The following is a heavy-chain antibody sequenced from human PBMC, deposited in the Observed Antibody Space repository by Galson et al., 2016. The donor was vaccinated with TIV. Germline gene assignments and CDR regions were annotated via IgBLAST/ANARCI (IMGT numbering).Heavy chain of an antibody. CDR1: GDSVSSISAA. CDR2: TYYRSEWYN. J-gene: IGHJ3*01. CDR3: ARAAGRNGATCHATCESFDF. V-gene: IGHV6-1*01. Sequence: CAISGDSVSSISAAWNWVRQSPPRGLEWLGRTYYRSEWYNDYAVSVKSRMTINPDTSKNQFSLQLRSVTSEDTAVYYCARAAGRNGATCHATCESFDFWGQGTKVTVSS. D-gene: IGHD3-10*01.